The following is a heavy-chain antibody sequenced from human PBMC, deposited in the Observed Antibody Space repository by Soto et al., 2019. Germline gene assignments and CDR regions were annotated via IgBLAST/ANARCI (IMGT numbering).Heavy chain of an antibody. Sequence: ASVKVSCKASGYTFTSYAMHWVRQAPGQGLEWMGIINPSGGSTSYAQKFQGRVTMTRDTSTSTVYMELSSLRSEDTAVYYCARALLLWFGESRTAAPRTLDYWGQGTLVTVSS. V-gene: IGHV1-46*01. CDR3: ARALLLWFGESRTAAPRTLDY. CDR1: GYTFTSYA. CDR2: INPSGGST. D-gene: IGHD3-10*01. J-gene: IGHJ4*02.